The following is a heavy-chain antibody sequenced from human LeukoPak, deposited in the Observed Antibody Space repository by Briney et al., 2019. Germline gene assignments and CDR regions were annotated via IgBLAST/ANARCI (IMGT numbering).Heavy chain of an antibody. CDR2: MNPNSGNT. V-gene: IGHV1-8*01. D-gene: IGHD3-10*01. J-gene: IGHJ3*01. CDR1: GYTFTSYD. Sequence: GASVKVSCKASGYTFTSYDINWVRQATGQGLEWMGWMNPNSGNTGYAQKFQGRVTMARNTSISTAYVELSSLRSEDTAVYYCARGRASYYYGSGSWGQGTMVTVSS. CDR3: ARGRASYYYGSGS.